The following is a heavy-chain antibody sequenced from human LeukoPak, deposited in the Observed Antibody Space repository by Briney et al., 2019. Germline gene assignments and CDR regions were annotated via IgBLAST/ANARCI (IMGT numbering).Heavy chain of an antibody. CDR2: ISTYNGDT. Sequence: ASVHVSCKASGYTFTNYGISWVRQAPGQGLEWMGWISTYNGDTNYAQKLQGRVTMTTDASTSTAYMELRSLRSDDTAIYYCARDCDRSGYYCYWGQGTLVTVSS. V-gene: IGHV1-18*01. D-gene: IGHD3-22*01. CDR3: ARDCDRSGYYCY. CDR1: GYTFTNYG. J-gene: IGHJ4*02.